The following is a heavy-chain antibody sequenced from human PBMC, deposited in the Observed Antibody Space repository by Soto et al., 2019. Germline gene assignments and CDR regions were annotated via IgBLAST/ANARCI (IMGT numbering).Heavy chain of an antibody. J-gene: IGHJ5*02. D-gene: IGHD3-9*01. CDR2: ITWNSNSI. CDR3: AKERVRYLDA. CDR1: GFDFDDYA. Sequence: EMHLVESGGGLVQPGRSLRLSCAASGFDFDDYAMHWVRQAPGKGLEWIPGITWNSNSIDYADSVKGRFTISRDNAKNSLYLQMNSLRTEDTALYYCAKERVRYLDAWGQGTLVTVSS. V-gene: IGHV3-9*01.